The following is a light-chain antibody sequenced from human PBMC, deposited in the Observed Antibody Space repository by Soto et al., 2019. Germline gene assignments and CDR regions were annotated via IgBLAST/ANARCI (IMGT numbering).Light chain of an antibody. V-gene: IGKV3-11*01. CDR2: DAS. CDR3: QQRSNGPPIT. CDR1: QSVSTY. Sequence: MVCKQSPANLSLSPGEGATLSCRASQSVSTYLVWYQQKPGQAPRLLIYDASNRATGIPARFSGSGSGTDFTLTISSLEPEDFAVYYCQQRSNGPPITFGQGTRLE. J-gene: IGKJ5*01.